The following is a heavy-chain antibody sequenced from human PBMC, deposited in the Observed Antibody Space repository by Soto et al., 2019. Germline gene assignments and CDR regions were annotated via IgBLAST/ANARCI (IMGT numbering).Heavy chain of an antibody. CDR1: GVSISSYD. CDR3: ARTSIATGGTKTNFDY. CDR2: IYYSGST. V-gene: IGHV4-59*12. Sequence: SETLSLTCTVSGVSISSYDWSWILQPPGKGLEWIGYIYYSGSTNYNPSLKSRVTISVDRSTNKFSLKLSSVTAADTALYFCARTSIATGGTKTNFDYWGQGTLVTVSS. J-gene: IGHJ4*02. D-gene: IGHD6-13*01.